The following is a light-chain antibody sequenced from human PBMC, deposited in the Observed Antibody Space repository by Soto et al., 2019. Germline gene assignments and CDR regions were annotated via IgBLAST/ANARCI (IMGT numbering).Light chain of an antibody. CDR3: QQYGSSRVYT. CDR2: GAS. CDR1: QSVSSSY. Sequence: EIVLTQSPGTLSLSPGERATLSCRASQSVSSSYLAWYQQKPGQAPRLLIYGASSRATGIPDRFSGSGSGKDFTLTISRLEPEDFAVYYCQQYGSSRVYTFGQGTKLEIK. J-gene: IGKJ2*01. V-gene: IGKV3-20*01.